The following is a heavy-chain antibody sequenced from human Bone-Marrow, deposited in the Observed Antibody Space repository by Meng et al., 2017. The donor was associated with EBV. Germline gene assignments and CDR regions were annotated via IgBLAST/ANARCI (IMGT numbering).Heavy chain of an antibody. V-gene: IGHV4-34*01. CDR1: GGYFSGHC. J-gene: IGHJ5*02. D-gene: IGHD6-13*01. Sequence: HWVAGLLKPSGPPSRSSAVYGGYFSGHCWSEIRQPPEKGLEWIGEINHSGSTNYNPSLKSRVTISVDTSKNQFSLKLSSVTAADTAVYYCARRQGYSSSWSTLGRFNWFDPWGQGTLVTVSS. CDR2: INHSGST. CDR3: ARRQGYSSSWSTLGRFNWFDP.